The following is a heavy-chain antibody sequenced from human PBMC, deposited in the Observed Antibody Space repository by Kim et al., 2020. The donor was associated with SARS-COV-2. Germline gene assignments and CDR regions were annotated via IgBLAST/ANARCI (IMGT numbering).Heavy chain of an antibody. CDR2: INPSGGST. CDR3: ARANHSRPSYDYYDSSGEFDY. CDR1: GYTFTSYY. Sequence: ASVKVSCKASGYTFTSYYMHWVRQAPGQGLEWMGIINPSGGSTSYAQKFQGRVTMTRDTSTSTVYMELSSLRSEDTAVYYCARANHSRPSYDYYDSSGEFDYWGQGTLVTVSS. V-gene: IGHV1-46*01. J-gene: IGHJ4*02. D-gene: IGHD3-22*01.